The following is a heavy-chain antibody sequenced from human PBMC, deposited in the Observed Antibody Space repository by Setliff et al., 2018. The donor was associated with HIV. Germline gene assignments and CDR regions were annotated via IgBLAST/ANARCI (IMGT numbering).Heavy chain of an antibody. CDR3: ASLRGDYVSQYYYYMDI. J-gene: IGHJ6*03. V-gene: IGHV5-51*01. D-gene: IGHD4-17*01. Sequence: GESLKISCQGSGFNFNTDWIVWVRQIPGKGLEWMGSIFPGDSDTRYSPSFEDQVTISVDKSISTAYLQWRSLKTSDTAFYYCASLRGDYVSQYYYYMDIWGKGTTVTVS. CDR2: IFPGDSDT. CDR1: GFNFNTDW.